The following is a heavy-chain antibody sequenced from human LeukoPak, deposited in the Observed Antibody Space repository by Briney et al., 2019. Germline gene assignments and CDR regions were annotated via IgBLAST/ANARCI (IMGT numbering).Heavy chain of an antibody. CDR2: IIPILGIA. Sequence: SVKVSCKASGGTFSSYAISWVRRAPGQGLEWMGRIIPILGIANYAQKFQGRVTITADKSTSTAYMELSSLRSEDTAVYYCARGPNLAVARYFDYWGQGTLVTVSS. D-gene: IGHD6-19*01. V-gene: IGHV1-69*04. CDR1: GGTFSSYA. CDR3: ARGPNLAVARYFDY. J-gene: IGHJ4*02.